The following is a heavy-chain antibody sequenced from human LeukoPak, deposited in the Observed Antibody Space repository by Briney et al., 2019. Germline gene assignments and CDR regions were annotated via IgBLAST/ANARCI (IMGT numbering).Heavy chain of an antibody. J-gene: IGHJ4*02. D-gene: IGHD2-2*01. V-gene: IGHV4-34*01. CDR3: ARAGSTSPFDY. CDR1: GGSFSGYY. CDR2: INHSGST. Sequence: PSETLSLTCAVYGGSFSGYYWSWIRHPPGKGLEWIGEINHSGSTNYNPSLKSRVTISVDTSKNQFSLKLSSVTASDTAVYYCARAGSTSPFDYWGQGTLVTVSS.